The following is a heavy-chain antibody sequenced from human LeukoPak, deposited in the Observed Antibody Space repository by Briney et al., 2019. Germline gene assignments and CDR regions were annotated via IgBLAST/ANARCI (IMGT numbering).Heavy chain of an antibody. CDR3: ARYCTSTTCLLRGFDY. CDR2: IYHTGSA. Sequence: SETLSLTCSVSGYSFTSGHYWGWIRPPPGKGLEWIANIYHTGSAHYNPSLKSRVTISVDTSKNQFSLKLSSVTAADTAVYYCARYCTSTTCLLRGFDYWGQGALVTVSS. D-gene: IGHD2-2*01. V-gene: IGHV4-38-2*01. J-gene: IGHJ4*02. CDR1: GYSFTSGHY.